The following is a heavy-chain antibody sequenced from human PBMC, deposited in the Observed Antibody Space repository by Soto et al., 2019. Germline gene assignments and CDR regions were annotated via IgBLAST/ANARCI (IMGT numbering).Heavy chain of an antibody. CDR3: ARDDHGGLEVDY. Sequence: GASVKVSCKASGYTFTSYYMHWVRQAPGQGLEWMGIINPSGGSTSYAQKFQGRVTMTRDTSTSTVYMELSSLRSDDTAVYYCARDDHGGLEVDYWGQGTLVTVSS. CDR1: GYTFTSYY. J-gene: IGHJ4*02. V-gene: IGHV1-46*01. CDR2: INPSGGST.